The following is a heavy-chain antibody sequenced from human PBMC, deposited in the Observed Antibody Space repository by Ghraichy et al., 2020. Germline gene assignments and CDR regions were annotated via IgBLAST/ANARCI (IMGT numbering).Heavy chain of an antibody. CDR2: ISSSSSYT. CDR1: GFTFSDYY. D-gene: IGHD6-13*01. V-gene: IGHV3-11*05. CDR3: ARGIAAAGTAGWFDP. Sequence: GGSLRLSCAASGFTFSDYYMSWIRQAPGKGLEWVSYISSSSSYTNYADSVKGRFTISRDNAKNSLYLQMNSLRAEDTAVYYCARGIAAAGTAGWFDPWGQGTLVTVSS. J-gene: IGHJ5*02.